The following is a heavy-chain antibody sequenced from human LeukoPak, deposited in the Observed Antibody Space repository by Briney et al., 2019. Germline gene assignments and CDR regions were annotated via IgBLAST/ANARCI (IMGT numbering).Heavy chain of an antibody. J-gene: IGHJ4*02. V-gene: IGHV3-21*01. CDR3: ARSPYGGYGDN. Sequence: GGSLRLSCAASGFTFTGCSMNWVRQAPGKGLEWVSSISTGTYIYYADSVKGRFTISRDNAKNSVYLQMNSLRAEDTAVYYCARSPYGGYGDNWGQGTLVTVSS. CDR2: ISTGTYI. D-gene: IGHD4-17*01. CDR1: GFTFTGCS.